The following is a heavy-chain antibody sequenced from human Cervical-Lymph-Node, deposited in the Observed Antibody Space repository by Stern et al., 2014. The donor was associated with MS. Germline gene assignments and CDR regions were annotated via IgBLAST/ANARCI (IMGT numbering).Heavy chain of an antibody. J-gene: IGHJ2*01. CDR3: ARDPGGGNAYWYFDL. CDR2: INPSGGST. D-gene: IGHD4-23*01. Sequence: VQLVQSGAEVKKPGASVKVSCKASGYTFTSYYMHWVRQAPGQGLEWMGIINPSGGSTSYAQKFQGRVTMTRDTSTSTVYMELNSLRSEDTAVYYCARDPGGGNAYWYFDLWGRGTLVTVSS. V-gene: IGHV1-46*03. CDR1: GYTFTSYY.